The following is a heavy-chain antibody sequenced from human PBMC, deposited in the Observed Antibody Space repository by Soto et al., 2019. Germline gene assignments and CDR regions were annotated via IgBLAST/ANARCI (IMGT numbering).Heavy chain of an antibody. CDR2: IYSGGST. Sequence: EVQLVESGGGLIPPGGSLRLSCAASGFTVSSNYMSWVRQAPGKGLEWVSVIYSGGSTYYADSVKGRFTISRDNSKNTLYLQMNSLRAEDTAVYYCARNYYDSSGGFDYWGQGTLVTVSS. CDR1: GFTVSSNY. J-gene: IGHJ4*02. D-gene: IGHD3-22*01. V-gene: IGHV3-53*01. CDR3: ARNYYDSSGGFDY.